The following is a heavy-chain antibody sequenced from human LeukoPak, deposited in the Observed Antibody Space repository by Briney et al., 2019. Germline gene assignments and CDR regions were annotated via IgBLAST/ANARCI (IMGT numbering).Heavy chain of an antibody. CDR3: ARGCSGGSCFGDFDY. D-gene: IGHD2-15*01. CDR1: GFTFSSYG. J-gene: IGHJ4*02. Sequence: GGSLRLSCAASGFTFSSYGMNWVRQAPGKELEWISFISSRSSTIYYADSVKGRFTISRDNAKNSLYLLMNSLRDEDTAVYYCARGCSGGSCFGDFDYWGQGTLGTVSS. V-gene: IGHV3-48*02. CDR2: ISSRSSTI.